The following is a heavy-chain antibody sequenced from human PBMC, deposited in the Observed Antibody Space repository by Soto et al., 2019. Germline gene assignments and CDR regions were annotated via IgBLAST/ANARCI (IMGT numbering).Heavy chain of an antibody. CDR2: IWYDGSNK. CDR3: ARDFVNCSGGSCYSDDNYFDY. V-gene: IGHV3-33*01. CDR1: GFTFSSYG. Sequence: QVQLVESGGGVVQPGRSLRLSCAASGFTFSSYGMHWVRQAPGKGLEWVAVIWYDGSNKYYADSVKGRFTISRDNSKNTLYLQMNSLRAEDTAVYYCARDFVNCSGGSCYSDDNYFDYWGQGTLVTVSS. J-gene: IGHJ4*02. D-gene: IGHD2-15*01.